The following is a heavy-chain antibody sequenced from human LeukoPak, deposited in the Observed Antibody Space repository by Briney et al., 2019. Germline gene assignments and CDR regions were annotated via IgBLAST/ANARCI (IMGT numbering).Heavy chain of an antibody. V-gene: IGHV1-46*01. CDR1: GYTFTRYY. Sequence: ASVKVSCKASGYTFTRYYMHWVRQAPGQGLEWMGIINPSGGNTNYAQKFQGRVTMTRDMSTSTVYMELSSLRSEDTAVYYCARDLDYFDYWGQGTLVTVSS. J-gene: IGHJ4*02. CDR3: ARDLDYFDY. CDR2: INPSGGNT.